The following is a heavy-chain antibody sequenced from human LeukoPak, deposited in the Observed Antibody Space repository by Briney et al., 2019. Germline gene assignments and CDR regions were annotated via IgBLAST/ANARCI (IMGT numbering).Heavy chain of an antibody. V-gene: IGHV1-69*05. D-gene: IGHD6-19*01. J-gene: IGHJ4*02. CDR3: ARLYSSGWPLEY. CDR2: IIPIFGTA. CDR1: GGTFSSYA. Sequence: SVKVSRKASGGTFSSYAISGVRQAPGQGLEWMGGIIPIFGTANYAQKFQGRVTITTDESTSTAYMELSSLRSEDTAVYYCARLYSSGWPLEYWGQGTLVTVSS.